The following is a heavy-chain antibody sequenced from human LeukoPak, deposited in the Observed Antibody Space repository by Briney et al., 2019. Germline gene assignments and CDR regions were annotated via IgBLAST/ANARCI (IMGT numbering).Heavy chain of an antibody. Sequence: GASVKVSCKASGYTFTSYGISWVRQAPGQGLEWMGWISAYNGNTNYAQKLQGRVTMTTDTSTSTAHMELRSLRSDDTAVYYCARAMTPLDAFDIWGQGTMVTVSS. J-gene: IGHJ3*02. D-gene: IGHD3-22*01. CDR2: ISAYNGNT. V-gene: IGHV1-18*01. CDR3: ARAMTPLDAFDI. CDR1: GYTFTSYG.